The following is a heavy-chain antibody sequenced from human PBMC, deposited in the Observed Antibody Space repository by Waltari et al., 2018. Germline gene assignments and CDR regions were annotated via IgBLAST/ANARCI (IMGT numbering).Heavy chain of an antibody. CDR2: IISTGSSS. CDR3: ARETSKRFDY. CDR1: GFTLGSYS. V-gene: IGHV3-48*04. J-gene: IGHJ4*02. Sequence: EVQLVESGGGLVQPGGSLRLSCAASGFTLGSYSMSWVRQAPGKGLEWSSYIISTGSSSDYADSVKGRFTISRDNAKNSLYLQMDNLRTEDTAVYYCARETSKRFDYWGQGALVTVSS.